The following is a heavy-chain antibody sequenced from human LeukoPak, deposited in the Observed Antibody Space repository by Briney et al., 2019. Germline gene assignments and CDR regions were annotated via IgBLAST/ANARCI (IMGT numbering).Heavy chain of an antibody. V-gene: IGHV3-23*01. CDR2: ISGSGGST. D-gene: IGHD5-12*01. Sequence: GGSLRLSCAASGFTFSSYAMSWVRQAPGKGLEWVSAISGSGGSTYYADSVKGRFTISRDNSRNTLYLQMNSLRAEDTAVYYCATSSDIVATMGYYFDYWGQGTLVTVSS. CDR3: ATSSDIVATMGYYFDY. J-gene: IGHJ4*02. CDR1: GFTFSSYA.